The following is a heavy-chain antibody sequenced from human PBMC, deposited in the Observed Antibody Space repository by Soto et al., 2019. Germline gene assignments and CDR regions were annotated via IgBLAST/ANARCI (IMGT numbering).Heavy chain of an antibody. CDR3: AKAGYSSSWSAFDY. V-gene: IGHV3-23*01. Sequence: GGSLRLSCAASGFTFSSYAMNWVRQAPGKGLEWVSTISVSGSSTYYADSVKGRFTISRDNSKNTLYLQLNSLRAEDTAIYYCAKAGYSSSWSAFDYWGQGTLVTVSS. D-gene: IGHD6-13*01. J-gene: IGHJ4*02. CDR1: GFTFSSYA. CDR2: ISVSGSST.